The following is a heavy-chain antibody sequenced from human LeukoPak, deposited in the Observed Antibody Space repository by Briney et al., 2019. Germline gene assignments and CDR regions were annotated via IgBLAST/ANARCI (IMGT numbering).Heavy chain of an antibody. J-gene: IGHJ4*02. CDR2: IYYSGST. V-gene: IGHV4-59*01. CDR3: ARRGRSSGWAFDY. CDR1: GGSISSYY. D-gene: IGHD6-19*01. Sequence: SETLSLTCTVSGGSISSYYWSWIRQPPGKGLEWIGYIYYSGSTNYNPSLKSRVTISVDTSKNQFSLKLSSVTAADTAVYYCARRGRSSGWAFDYWGQGTLVTVSS.